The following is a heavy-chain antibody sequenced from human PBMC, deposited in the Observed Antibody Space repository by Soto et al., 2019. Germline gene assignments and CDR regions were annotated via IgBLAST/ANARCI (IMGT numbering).Heavy chain of an antibody. J-gene: IGHJ4*02. CDR2: ISTGSSYR. V-gene: IGHV3-21*01. CDR1: GFTFSTYS. Sequence: EVQLVESGGGLVKPEMSLRLSCEASGFTFSTYSMNWVRQAPGKGLEWVSSISTGSSYRHYADSVKGRFTISRDNAKNSLYLEMNSLRADDTAVYYCARDPSGGSCLFDYWGQGTLVTVSS. D-gene: IGHD2-15*01. CDR3: ARDPSGGSCLFDY.